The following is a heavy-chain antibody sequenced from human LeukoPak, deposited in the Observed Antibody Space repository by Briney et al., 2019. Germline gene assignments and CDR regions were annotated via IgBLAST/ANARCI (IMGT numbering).Heavy chain of an antibody. D-gene: IGHD6-19*01. V-gene: IGHV3-30*03. CDR2: ISYDGSNK. Sequence: PGGSLRLSCAASGFTFSSYGMHWVRQAPGKGLEWVAVISYDGSNKYYADSVKGRFTISRDNSRNTLYLQMNSLRAEDTAVYYCARGLSGYSSPVDYWGQGTLVTVSS. CDR3: ARGLSGYSSPVDY. J-gene: IGHJ4*02. CDR1: GFTFSSYG.